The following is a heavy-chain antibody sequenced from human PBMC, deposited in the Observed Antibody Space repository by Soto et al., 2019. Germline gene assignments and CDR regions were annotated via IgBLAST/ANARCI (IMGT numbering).Heavy chain of an antibody. CDR1: GFTVSSNY. CDR2: IYSGGST. CDR3: ARDELATADAFDI. V-gene: IGHV3-66*01. Sequence: GGSLRLSCAASGFTVSSNYMSWVRQAPGKGLEWVSVIYSGGSTYYAGSVKGRFTISRDNSKNTLYLQMNSLRAEDTAVYYCARDELATADAFDIWGQGTMVTVSS. J-gene: IGHJ3*02. D-gene: IGHD5-12*01.